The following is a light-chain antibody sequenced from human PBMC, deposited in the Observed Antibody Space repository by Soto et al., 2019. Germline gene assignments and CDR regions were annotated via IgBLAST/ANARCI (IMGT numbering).Light chain of an antibody. CDR1: SSDIGVYNF. CDR2: DVN. J-gene: IGLJ2*01. Sequence: QSALTQPASVSGSPGQSITISCTGTSSDIGVYNFVSWYQQHPGKAPKLMIYDVNLRPSGVSDRFSGSKSGNTASLTISGLQAEDEAHYYCSSYATSNVFGGGTKVTVL. V-gene: IGLV2-14*01. CDR3: SSYATSNV.